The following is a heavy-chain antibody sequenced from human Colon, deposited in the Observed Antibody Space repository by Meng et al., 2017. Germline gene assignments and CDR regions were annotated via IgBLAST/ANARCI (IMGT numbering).Heavy chain of an antibody. V-gene: IGHV1-18*01. J-gene: IGHJ4*02. Sequence: QVQLVQSGAEVKKPGASVRVSCKATGDTFTDYGISWVRQAPGQGLEWMGWISSFNGVTNYARKFRGRVTMTADTSTATAYMELRSLTSDDTAVYYCARDLSGYYSFVDYWGQGTLVTVSS. CDR3: ARDLSGYYSFVDY. CDR1: GDTFTDYG. CDR2: ISSFNGVT. D-gene: IGHD3-22*01.